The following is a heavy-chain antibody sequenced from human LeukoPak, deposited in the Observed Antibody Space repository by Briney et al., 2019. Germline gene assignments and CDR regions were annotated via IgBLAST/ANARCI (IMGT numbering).Heavy chain of an antibody. Sequence: GASVKVSCKASGYTFTSYYMHWVRQAPGQGFEWMGIINPSGGSTSYAQKFQGRVTMTRDTSTSTVYMELSSLRSEDTAVYYCARGEYYGSGRVDYMDVWGKGTTVTISS. CDR3: ARGEYYGSGRVDYMDV. CDR2: INPSGGST. J-gene: IGHJ6*03. CDR1: GYTFTSYY. V-gene: IGHV1-46*01. D-gene: IGHD3-10*01.